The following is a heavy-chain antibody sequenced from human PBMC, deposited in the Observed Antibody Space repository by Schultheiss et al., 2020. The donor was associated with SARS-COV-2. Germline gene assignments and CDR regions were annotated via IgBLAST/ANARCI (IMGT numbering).Heavy chain of an antibody. CDR3: AREEYSSGWYWDHTYAFDY. Sequence: ASVKVSCKASGYTFTSYDINWVRQATGQGLEWMGIINPSGGSTSYAQKFQGRVTMTRDTSISTAYMELSRLRSDDTAVYYCAREEYSSGWYWDHTYAFDYWGQGTLVTVSS. V-gene: IGHV1-46*01. CDR2: INPSGGST. D-gene: IGHD6-19*01. J-gene: IGHJ4*02. CDR1: GYTFTSYD.